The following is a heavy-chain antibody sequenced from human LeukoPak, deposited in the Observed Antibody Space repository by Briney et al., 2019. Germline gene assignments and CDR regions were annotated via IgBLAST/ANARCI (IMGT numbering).Heavy chain of an antibody. D-gene: IGHD3-22*01. Sequence: ASVKVSCKASGYTXTNYGISWVRQAPGQGLAWMGWISAYNGNTYHAQNLQGRVTMTTDRSTSTAYMELRSLRSDDTAVYYCARGGTYYFDSSSYYWGQGTLVTVSS. CDR3: ARGGTYYFDSSSYY. CDR2: ISAYNGNT. V-gene: IGHV1-18*01. CDR1: GYTXTNYG. J-gene: IGHJ4*02.